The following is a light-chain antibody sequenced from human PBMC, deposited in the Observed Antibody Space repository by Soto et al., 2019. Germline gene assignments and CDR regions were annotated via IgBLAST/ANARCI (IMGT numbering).Light chain of an antibody. CDR1: ISNIGGNT. CDR3: TAWDDSLNGVV. J-gene: IGLJ2*01. Sequence: QSVLTQPPSASGTPGQRVTISCSGSISNIGGNTVNWYQQLPGTAPKLLMYTNNQRPSGVPDRFSGSKSGTSASLAINGLQSEDEADYYCTAWDDSLNGVVFGGGTKLTVL. CDR2: TNN. V-gene: IGLV1-44*01.